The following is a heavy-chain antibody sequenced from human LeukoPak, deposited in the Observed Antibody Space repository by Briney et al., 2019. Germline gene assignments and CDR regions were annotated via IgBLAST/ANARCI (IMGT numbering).Heavy chain of an antibody. CDR1: GFTFSSYA. CDR3: AKELLQMAVAGQCDY. J-gene: IGHJ4*02. CDR2: ISGSGGST. V-gene: IGHV3-23*01. Sequence: GGSLRLSCAASGFTFSSYAMSWVRQAPGQGREWVSAISGSGGSTSYADSVKGRFTVSRDNSKNTLYLQMNSLRAEDRDVYYCAKELLQMAVAGQCDYWGQGTLVTVSS. D-gene: IGHD6-19*01.